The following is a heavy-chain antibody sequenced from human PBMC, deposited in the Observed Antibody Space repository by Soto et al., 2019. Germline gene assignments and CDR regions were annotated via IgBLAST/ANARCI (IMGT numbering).Heavy chain of an antibody. D-gene: IGHD6-19*01. J-gene: IGHJ4*02. Sequence: EVQLVESGGGLVQPGGSLRLSCVASGFTFSTDTMNWVRQAPGKGLEWVAHISTSGATRYYADSVKGRFTISRDNAKSSLYLQMDSLRNEDTAGYYCARFFGSGFDYWGQGTLVTVSS. V-gene: IGHV3-48*02. CDR2: ISTSGATR. CDR1: GFTFSTDT. CDR3: ARFFGSGFDY.